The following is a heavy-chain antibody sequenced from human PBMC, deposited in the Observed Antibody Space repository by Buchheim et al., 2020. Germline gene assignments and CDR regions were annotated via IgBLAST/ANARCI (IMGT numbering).Heavy chain of an antibody. CDR3: ARVGGIAAAGTLHWFDP. CDR1: GYTFTSYY. J-gene: IGHJ5*02. CDR2: INPSGGST. D-gene: IGHD6-13*01. V-gene: IGHV1-46*01. Sequence: QVQLVQSGAEVKKPGASVKVSCKASGYTFTSYYMHWVRQAPGQGLEWMGIINPSGGSTSYAQKFPGRVTMTRDTSTSTVYLELSSLRSEDTAVYYCARVGGIAAAGTLHWFDPWGQGTL.